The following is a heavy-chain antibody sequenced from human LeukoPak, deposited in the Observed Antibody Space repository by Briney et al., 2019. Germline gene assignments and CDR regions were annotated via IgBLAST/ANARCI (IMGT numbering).Heavy chain of an antibody. CDR3: ASSQLTDAFDI. V-gene: IGHV4-61*02. J-gene: IGHJ3*02. CDR2: LYTSGST. D-gene: IGHD5-24*01. Sequence: SETLSLTCTVSGGSISSGSYYWSWIRQPAGKGLEWIGRLYTSGSTNYNPSLKSRVTISVDTSKNQFSLKLSSVTAADTAVYYCASSQLTDAFDIWGQGTMVTVSS. CDR1: GGSISSGSYY.